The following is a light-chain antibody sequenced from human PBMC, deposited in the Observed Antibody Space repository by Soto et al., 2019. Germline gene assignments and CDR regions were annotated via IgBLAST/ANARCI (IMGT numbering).Light chain of an antibody. CDR3: QHYNSYSEA. CDR2: KAS. CDR1: QTISSW. Sequence: DSQMTQSPSTLSGSVGDRVTITCRASQTISSWLAWYQQKPGKAPKLLIYKASTLKSGVPSRFSGSGSGTEITLTISSLQPDDFATYYCQHYNSYSEAFGQGTKVDI. J-gene: IGKJ1*01. V-gene: IGKV1-5*03.